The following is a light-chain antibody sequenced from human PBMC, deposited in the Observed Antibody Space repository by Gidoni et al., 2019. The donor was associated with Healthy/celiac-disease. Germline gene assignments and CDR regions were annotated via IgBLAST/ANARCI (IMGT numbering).Light chain of an antibody. J-gene: IGLJ2*01. CDR1: KLGDKY. V-gene: IGLV3-1*01. CDR3: QAWDSSTVV. CDR2: QDS. Sequence: SYELTPPPPVSVSPGQTASITCSGDKLGDKYACWYQQKPGQSPVLVIYQDSKRPSGIPERFSGPNSGNTATLTISGTQAMDEADYYCQAWDSSTVVFGGGTKLTVL.